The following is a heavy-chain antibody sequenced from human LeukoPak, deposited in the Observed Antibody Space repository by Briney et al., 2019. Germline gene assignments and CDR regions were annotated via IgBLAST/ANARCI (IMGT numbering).Heavy chain of an antibody. J-gene: IGHJ4*02. Sequence: SETLSLTCAVYGGSFSGYYWSWIRQPPGKGLEWIGEINHSGSTNYNPSLKSRVTISVDTSKNQFSLKLGSVTAADTAVYYCASSWTTGTDYWGQGTLVTVSS. V-gene: IGHV4-34*01. CDR3: ASSWTTGTDY. D-gene: IGHD1-1*01. CDR2: INHSGST. CDR1: GGSFSGYY.